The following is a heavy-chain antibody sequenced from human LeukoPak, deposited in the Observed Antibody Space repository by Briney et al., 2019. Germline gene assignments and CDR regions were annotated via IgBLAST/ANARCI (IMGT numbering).Heavy chain of an antibody. CDR1: GYTFTSYY. J-gene: IGHJ4*02. Sequence: ASVKVSCKASGYTFTSYYMHWVRQAPGQGLEWMGIINPSGGSTSYAQKFQGGVTMTRDTSTSTVYMELSSLRSEDTAVYYCARDSSLQRGYYYDSSGYQFDYWGQGTLVTVSS. CDR3: ARDSSLQRGYYYDSSGYQFDY. CDR2: INPSGGST. V-gene: IGHV1-46*01. D-gene: IGHD3-22*01.